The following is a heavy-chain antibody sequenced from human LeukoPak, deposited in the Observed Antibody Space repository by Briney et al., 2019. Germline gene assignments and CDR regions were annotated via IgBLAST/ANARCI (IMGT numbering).Heavy chain of an antibody. D-gene: IGHD2-2*01. V-gene: IGHV3-30*18. CDR2: ISYDGSNK. J-gene: IGHJ4*02. CDR3: AKDRRCSSASCPFDY. Sequence: GGSLRLSCAASGFTFSSYGMHWVRQAPGKGLEWVAVISYDGSNKYYADSVKGRFTISRDNSKNTLYLQMNSLRAEDTAVYYCAKDRRCSSASCPFDYWGQGTLVTVSS. CDR1: GFTFSSYG.